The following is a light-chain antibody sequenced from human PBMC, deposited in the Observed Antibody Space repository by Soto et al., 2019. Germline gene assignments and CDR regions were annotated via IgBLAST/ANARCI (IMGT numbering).Light chain of an antibody. CDR3: QQYYSSPTWT. CDR2: WAS. J-gene: IGKJ1*01. Sequence: DIVMTQSPDSLDVSLGERATINCKSSQSVLYSSNNKNYLAWYQQKPGQPPKLLIYWASIRESGVPDRFSGSGSGTDFTLTISSLQAEDVAVYYCQQYYSSPTWTFGQGTKVDIK. V-gene: IGKV4-1*01. CDR1: QSVLYSSNNKNY.